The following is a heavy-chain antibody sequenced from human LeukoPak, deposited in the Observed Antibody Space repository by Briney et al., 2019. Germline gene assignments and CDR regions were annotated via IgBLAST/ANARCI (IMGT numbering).Heavy chain of an antibody. J-gene: IGHJ4*02. CDR2: INHSGST. D-gene: IGHD5-12*01. Sequence: SETLSLTCAVYGGSFSGYYWSWIRQSPGKGLEWIGEINHSGSTNYNPSLKSRVTISVDTSKNQFSLKLSSVTAADTAVYYCARGGRWLQFYYWGQGTLVTASS. CDR1: GGSFSGYY. CDR3: ARGGRWLQFYY. V-gene: IGHV4-34*01.